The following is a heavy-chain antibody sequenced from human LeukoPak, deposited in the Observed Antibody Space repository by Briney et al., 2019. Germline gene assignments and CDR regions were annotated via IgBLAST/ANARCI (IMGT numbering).Heavy chain of an antibody. CDR3: ARDSQRWSLENFYAMDV. Sequence: GGSLRLSCAASGFTFSSYGMHWVRQAPGKGLEWVALVSYDGSKTYYAASVKDRFTISRDNSKNTLYLQMNSLRIDDTAVYYCARDSQRWSLENFYAMDVWGQGTTVSVSS. D-gene: IGHD4-23*01. CDR1: GFTFSSYG. CDR2: VSYDGSKT. V-gene: IGHV3-30*03. J-gene: IGHJ6*02.